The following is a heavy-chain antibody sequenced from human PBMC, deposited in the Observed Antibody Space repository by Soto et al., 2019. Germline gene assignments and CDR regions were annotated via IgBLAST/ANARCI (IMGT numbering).Heavy chain of an antibody. V-gene: IGHV1-18*04. J-gene: IGHJ2*01. D-gene: IGHD1-20*01. Sequence: GASVKVSCKASGYTFTSYGISWVRQAPGQGLEWMGWISAYNGNTNYAQKLQGRVTMTTDTSTSTAYMELRSLRSDDTAVYYCARFRVYNWNDAEWYFDLWGRGTLVTVSS. CDR2: ISAYNGNT. CDR1: GYTFTSYG. CDR3: ARFRVYNWNDAEWYFDL.